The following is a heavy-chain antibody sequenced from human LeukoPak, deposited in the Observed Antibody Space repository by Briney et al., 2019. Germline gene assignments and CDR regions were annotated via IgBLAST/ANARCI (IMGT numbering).Heavy chain of an antibody. D-gene: IGHD3-16*01. J-gene: IGHJ4*02. Sequence: ASVRVSCKVSGYTLTELSMHWVRQAPGKGLEWMGGFYPEDGETIYAQKFQGRVTMTEDTSTDTAYMELSSLRSEDTAVYYCVDHGDYFDYWGQGTLVTVSS. CDR2: FYPEDGET. V-gene: IGHV1-24*01. CDR3: VDHGDYFDY. CDR1: GYTLTELS.